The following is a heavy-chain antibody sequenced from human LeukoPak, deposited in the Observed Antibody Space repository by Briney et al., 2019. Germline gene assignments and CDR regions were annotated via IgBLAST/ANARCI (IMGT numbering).Heavy chain of an antibody. V-gene: IGHV3-74*03. CDR2: FYRDVSST. CDR1: GFTLSAYW. J-gene: IGHJ3*02. CDR3: ARGSYGFYLDQSDAIDI. Sequence: GGSLRLSCAASGFTLSAYWMHWVRQAPGKGLVWVSRFYRDVSSTNYADSYADSVKGRFTISRDNAKNTLFLEMNSLRAEDTAVYYCARGSYGFYLDQSDAIDIWGQGTMVTVSS. D-gene: IGHD5-18*01.